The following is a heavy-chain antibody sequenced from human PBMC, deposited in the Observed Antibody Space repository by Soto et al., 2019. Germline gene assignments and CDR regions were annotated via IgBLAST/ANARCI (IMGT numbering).Heavy chain of an antibody. D-gene: IGHD5-12*01. V-gene: IGHV3-23*05. CDR1: GLTMSTYA. Sequence: GGSLRLSXAAPGLTMSTYAMSWVRQAPGKGLEWVSTIAGEDIFYADSVKGRFTISIDNSKNLLFLQMNSLTADDTATYYCAKDHFKGNGGYDGFDVWGQGTTVTVSS. CDR2: IAGEDI. J-gene: IGHJ3*01. CDR3: AKDHFKGNGGYDGFDV.